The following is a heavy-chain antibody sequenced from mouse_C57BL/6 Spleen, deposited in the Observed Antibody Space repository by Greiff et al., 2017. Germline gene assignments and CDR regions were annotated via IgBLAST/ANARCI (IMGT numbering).Heavy chain of an antibody. V-gene: IGHV1-18*01. CDR1: GYTFTDYN. CDR2: INPNNGGT. J-gene: IGHJ4*01. Sequence: DVQLQESGPELVKPGASVKIPCKASGYTFTDYNMDWVKQSHGKSLEWIGDINPNNGGTIYNQKFKGKATLTVDKSSSTAYMELRSLTSEDTAVYYCARCYYGSSNEESAMDYWGQGTSVTVSS. CDR3: ARCYYGSSNEESAMDY. D-gene: IGHD1-1*01.